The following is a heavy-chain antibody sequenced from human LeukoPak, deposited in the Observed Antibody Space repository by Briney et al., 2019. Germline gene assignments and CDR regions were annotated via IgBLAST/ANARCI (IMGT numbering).Heavy chain of an antibody. D-gene: IGHD6-13*01. Sequence: SPSETLPLTSAVYGESFSCYYWSWTRQPPGKGLEWIGEINHSGSTNYNPSLKSRDTISVGTSKNQFSLKLSSVTAADTAVYYCAREETTPGIAAAGTSVNWFDTSGPGNLLTVSS. CDR3: AREETTPGIAAAGTSVNWFDT. J-gene: IGHJ5*02. CDR2: INHSGST. CDR1: GESFSCYY. V-gene: IGHV4-34*01.